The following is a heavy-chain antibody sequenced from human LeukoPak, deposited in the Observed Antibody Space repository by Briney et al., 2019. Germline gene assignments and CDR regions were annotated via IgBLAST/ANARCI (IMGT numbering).Heavy chain of an antibody. D-gene: IGHD3-3*01. J-gene: IGHJ4*02. Sequence: GGSLRLSCAASGFTFSSYAMSWVRQAPGKGLGWVSAISGSGGSTYYADSVKGRFTISRDNSKNTLYLQMNSLRAEDTAVYYCALGSGYYFDYWGQGTLVTVSS. V-gene: IGHV3-23*01. CDR2: ISGSGGST. CDR3: ALGSGYYFDY. CDR1: GFTFSSYA.